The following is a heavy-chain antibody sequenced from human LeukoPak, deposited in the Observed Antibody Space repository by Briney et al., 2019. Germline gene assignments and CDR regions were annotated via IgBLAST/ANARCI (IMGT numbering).Heavy chain of an antibody. V-gene: IGHV3-48*01. J-gene: IGHJ3*02. CDR3: ASVNYYDSSGYYYKYDAFDI. CDR2: IRDSSSII. D-gene: IGHD3-22*01. Sequence: GGSLRLSCAASGFIFSDYSMNWVRQAPGKGLEWISYIRDSSSIIYYAYSVKGRFTISRDNAKNSLYLQMNSLRAEDTAVYYCASVNYYDSSGYYYKYDAFDIWGQGTMVTVSS. CDR1: GFIFSDYS.